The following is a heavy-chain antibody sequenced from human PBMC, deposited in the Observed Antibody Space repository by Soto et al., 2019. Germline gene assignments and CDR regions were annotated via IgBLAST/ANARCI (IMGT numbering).Heavy chain of an antibody. CDR3: AKDFSVTNRYYLDY. D-gene: IGHD2-21*02. CDR1: GFTFSRYA. J-gene: IGHJ4*02. CDR2: ISGSGGST. V-gene: IGHV3-23*01. Sequence: GGALRLSCAASGFTFSRYAMSWVRQAPGKGLEWVSAISGSGGSTYYADSVKGRFTISRDNSKNTLYLQMNSLRAEDTAVYYCAKDFSVTNRYYLDYWGQGSLVTGSA.